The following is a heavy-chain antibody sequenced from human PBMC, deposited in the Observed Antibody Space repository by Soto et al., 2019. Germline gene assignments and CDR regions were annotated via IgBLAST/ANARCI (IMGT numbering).Heavy chain of an antibody. Sequence: QVQLQQWGAGQLKPSETLSLTCAVYGVSFRGYYWAWIRQSPGKGLEWIGDINHSGTTHYNPSLKSRVTISLDTSKNQCSLRLTSVTAADTAKYFCARRGGWSPPSEDWGQGTLVTVSS. V-gene: IGHV4-34*01. D-gene: IGHD6-19*01. J-gene: IGHJ4*02. CDR1: GVSFRGYY. CDR2: INHSGTT. CDR3: ARRGGWSPPSED.